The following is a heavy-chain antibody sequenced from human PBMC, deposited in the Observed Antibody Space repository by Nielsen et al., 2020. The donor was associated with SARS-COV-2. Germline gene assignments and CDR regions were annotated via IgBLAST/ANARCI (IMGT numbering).Heavy chain of an antibody. D-gene: IGHD4-23*01. CDR3: AKSYYGGGALVDY. CDR2: INWNGGST. Sequence: GESLKISCAASGFTFDDYGMSWVRQAPGKGLEWVSGINWNGGSTGYADSVKGRFTISRDNAKNSLYLQMNSLRAEDTALYYCAKSYYGGGALVDYWGQGTLVTVSS. J-gene: IGHJ4*02. CDR1: GFTFDDYG. V-gene: IGHV3-20*04.